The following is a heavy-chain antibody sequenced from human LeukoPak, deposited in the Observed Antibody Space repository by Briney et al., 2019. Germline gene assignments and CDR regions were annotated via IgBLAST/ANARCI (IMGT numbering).Heavy chain of an antibody. CDR3: ARAPRYYYDSSGLFQH. V-gene: IGHV1-2*02. D-gene: IGHD3-22*01. Sequence: ASVKVSCKASGGTFSSYVITWVRQAPGQGLEWMGWINPNSGGTNYAQKFQGRVTMTRDTSISTAYMELSRLRSDDTAVYYCARAPRYYYDSSGLFQHWGQGTLVTVSS. CDR1: GGTFSSYV. CDR2: INPNSGGT. J-gene: IGHJ1*01.